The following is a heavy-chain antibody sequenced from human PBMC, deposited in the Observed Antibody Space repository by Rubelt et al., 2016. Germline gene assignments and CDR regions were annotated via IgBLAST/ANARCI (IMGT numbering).Heavy chain of an antibody. J-gene: IGHJ4*02. CDR2: INAGNGHT. V-gene: IGHV1-3*01. CDR3: VRGGYCSGGSCSPFDS. CDR1: GYTFTSYA. Sequence: QVQLVQSGAEVKKPGASVKVSCKASGYTFTSYAMHWVRQAPGQRLEWMGWINAGNGHTNYAQKGQGRGTLTTAPSTSTAYMGLRSRRSDDTAVYYCVRGGYCSGGSCSPFDSWGQGTLVTVSS. D-gene: IGHD2-15*01.